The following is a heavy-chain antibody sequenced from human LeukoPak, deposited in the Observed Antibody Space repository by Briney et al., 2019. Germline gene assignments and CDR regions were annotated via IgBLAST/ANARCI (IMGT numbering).Heavy chain of an antibody. Sequence: SETLSLTCTVSGGSISSYYWSWIGQPPGKGLEWIGYIYYSGSTNYNPPLKSRVTISVDTSKNQFSLKLSSVTAADTAVYYCASSYCSGGSCPYGMDVWGQGTTVTVSS. J-gene: IGHJ6*02. V-gene: IGHV4-59*08. CDR3: ASSYCSGGSCPYGMDV. D-gene: IGHD2-15*01. CDR1: GGSISSYY. CDR2: IYYSGST.